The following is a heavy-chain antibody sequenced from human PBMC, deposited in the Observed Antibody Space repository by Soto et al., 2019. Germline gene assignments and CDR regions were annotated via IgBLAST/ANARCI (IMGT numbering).Heavy chain of an antibody. V-gene: IGHV4-30-4*01. J-gene: IGHJ6*02. CDR1: GGSISSGDYY. D-gene: IGHD3-9*01. CDR3: ARDHYVYDILTGYGYYYGMDV. CDR2: IYYSGST. Sequence: SETLSLTCTVSGGSISSGDYYWSWIRQPPGKGLEWIGYIYYSGSTYYNPSLKSRVTISVDTSKNQFSLKLSSVTAADTAVYYCARDHYVYDILTGYGYYYGMDVWGQGTTVNRLL.